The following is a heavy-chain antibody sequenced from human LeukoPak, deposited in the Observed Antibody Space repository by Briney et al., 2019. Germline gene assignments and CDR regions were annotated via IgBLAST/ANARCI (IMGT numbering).Heavy chain of an antibody. J-gene: IGHJ4*02. CDR2: ISSSSSYM. CDR1: GFTFSTHS. D-gene: IGHD2-15*01. Sequence: GGSLRHSCAASGFTFSTHSMNWVREAPGKGLEWVSSISSSSSYMYYADSVKGRFTISRDNAKKSLYLQMNSLRVDDTAVYYCANGPTDFGGGTCSSDYWGQGTLVTVSS. CDR3: ANGPTDFGGGTCSSDY. V-gene: IGHV3-21*01.